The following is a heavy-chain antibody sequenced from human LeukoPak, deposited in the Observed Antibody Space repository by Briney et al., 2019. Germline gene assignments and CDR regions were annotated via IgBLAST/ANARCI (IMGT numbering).Heavy chain of an antibody. CDR3: ARDRTAAGPLGWFDP. Sequence: GASVKVSCKASGGTFSSYAISWVRQAPGQGLEWMGGIIPIFGTANYAQKFQGRVTITADESTSTAYMELSSLRSEDTAVYYCARDRTAAGPLGWFDPWGQGTLVTVSS. V-gene: IGHV1-69*13. CDR1: GGTFSSYA. D-gene: IGHD6-13*01. CDR2: IIPIFGTA. J-gene: IGHJ5*02.